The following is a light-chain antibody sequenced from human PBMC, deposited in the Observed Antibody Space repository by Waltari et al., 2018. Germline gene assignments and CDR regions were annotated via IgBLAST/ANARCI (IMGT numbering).Light chain of an antibody. CDR2: EIS. CDR1: NSNVDILHL. V-gene: IGLV2-23*02. CDR3: CSFAGYGIYV. J-gene: IGLJ1*01. Sequence: QSALTQPASVSGSPGQSITISCTAVNSNVDILHLVSWYQHHPGRNPRLLIYEISQRPSGISNRFSGSKSGNTASLTISGLQPEDEADYFCCSFAGYGIYVFGGGTQVSVL.